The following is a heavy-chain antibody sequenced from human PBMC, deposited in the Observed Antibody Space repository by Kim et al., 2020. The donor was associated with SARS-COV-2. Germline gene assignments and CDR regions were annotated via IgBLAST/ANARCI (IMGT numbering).Heavy chain of an antibody. Sequence: VKGRFTISRDNSKNTLYLQMNSLRAEDTAVYYCAKDRPIVVVAYNWFDPWGQGTLVTVSS. V-gene: IGHV3-23*01. CDR3: AKDRPIVVVAYNWFDP. D-gene: IGHD2-15*01. J-gene: IGHJ5*02.